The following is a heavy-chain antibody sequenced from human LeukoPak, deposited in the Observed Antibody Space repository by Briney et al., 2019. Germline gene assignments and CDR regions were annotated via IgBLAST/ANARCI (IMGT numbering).Heavy chain of an antibody. CDR3: ARLVVPAAIMGWYFDL. J-gene: IGHJ2*01. CDR2: ISYDGSNK. V-gene: IGHV3-30*03. Sequence: GGSLRLSCAASGFTFSSYGMHWVRQAPGKGLEWVAVISYDGSNKYYADSVKGRFTISRDNAKNTLYLQMNSLRAEDTAVYYCARLVVPAAIMGWYFDLWGRGSLVTVSS. CDR1: GFTFSSYG. D-gene: IGHD2-2*01.